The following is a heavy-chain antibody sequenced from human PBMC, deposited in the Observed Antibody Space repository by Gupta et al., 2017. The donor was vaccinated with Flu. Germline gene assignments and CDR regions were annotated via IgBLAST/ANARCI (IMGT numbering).Heavy chain of an antibody. J-gene: IGHJ5*02. CDR3: ARGMDGGWFDP. D-gene: IGHD3/OR15-3a*01. Sequence: EVQLVESGGGLVQPGGSLKLSCAASGFTFSGPTMPWVRQASGKGLEWVTRIRSKANSYATVYAASVKGRFTISRDDSKNTAYLQMNSLQTDDTAVYYCARGMDGGWFDPRGQGTLVTVSS. V-gene: IGHV3-73*01. CDR1: GFTFSGPT. CDR2: IRSKANSYAT.